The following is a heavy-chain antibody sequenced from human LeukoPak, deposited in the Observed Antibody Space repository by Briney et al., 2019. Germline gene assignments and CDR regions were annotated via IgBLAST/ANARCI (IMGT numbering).Heavy chain of an antibody. Sequence: GGPLRLSCAASGFTFSWNWMSWVRQTPGKGLEWVASIKPDGSEIYYVDSVKSRFTISRDNAKNSLYLQMDSLRGEDTALYYCARAYSWGQGTLVTVSS. CDR3: ARAYS. V-gene: IGHV3-7*01. CDR2: IKPDGSEI. J-gene: IGHJ5*02. D-gene: IGHD3-16*01. CDR1: GFTFSWNW.